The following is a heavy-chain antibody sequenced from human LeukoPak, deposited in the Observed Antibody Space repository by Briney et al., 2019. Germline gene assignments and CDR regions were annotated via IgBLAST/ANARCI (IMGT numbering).Heavy chain of an antibody. D-gene: IGHD6-19*01. CDR1: GFTFSSYW. CDR3: ARARWSSTGWFLGY. J-gene: IGHJ4*02. V-gene: IGHV3-74*01. Sequence: GESLRLSCAASGFTFSSYWMHWVRQAPGKGLVWASRVNPQGSGTSYTDSVKGRFTISRDNAKDALHLRMDNLRVEDTAVYYCARARWSSTGWFLGYWGQGTLVTVSS. CDR2: VNPQGSGT.